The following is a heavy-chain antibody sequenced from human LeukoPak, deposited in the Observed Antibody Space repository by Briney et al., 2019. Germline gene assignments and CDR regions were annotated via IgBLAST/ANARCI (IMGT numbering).Heavy chain of an antibody. Sequence: TXXVSGGSISSGXYYWXWIRQPPXXXXXWIGFIYHSGSTHYNPSLKSRVTISVDRSKNQFSLSLSSLTAADSAVYYCASVRPPPYSYDSSPSGGYFDYWGQGTLVTVSS. J-gene: IGHJ4*02. CDR3: ASVRPPPYSYDSSPSGGYFDY. D-gene: IGHD3-22*01. CDR2: IYHSGST. CDR1: GGSISSGXYY. V-gene: IGHV4-30-2*01.